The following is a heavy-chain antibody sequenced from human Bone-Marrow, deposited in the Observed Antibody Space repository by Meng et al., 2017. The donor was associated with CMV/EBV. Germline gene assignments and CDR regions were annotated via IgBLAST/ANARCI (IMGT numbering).Heavy chain of an antibody. CDR2: ISSSSSYI. CDR3: ARGYCSSTSCYS. V-gene: IGHV3-21*01. CDR1: GFTFSSYA. D-gene: IGHD2-2*01. J-gene: IGHJ5*02. Sequence: GESLKISCAASGFTFSSYAMSWVRQAPGKGLEWVSSISSSSSYIYYADSVKGRFTISRDNAKNSLYLQMNSLRAEDTAVYYCARGYCSSTSCYSWGQGTLVTVSS.